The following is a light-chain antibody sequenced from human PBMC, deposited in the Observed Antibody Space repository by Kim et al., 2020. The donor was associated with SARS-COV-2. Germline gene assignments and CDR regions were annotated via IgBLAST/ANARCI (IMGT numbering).Light chain of an antibody. CDR2: DVS. CDR3: TSYTSSTTWV. V-gene: IGLV2-14*04. J-gene: IGLJ3*02. Sequence: GQAVASACTGTGSDVGGCSYVGWYQRRPGKAPKLMIYDVSKRPSGVSNRFSGSKSGNTASLTISGLQAEDEADYYCTSYTSSTTWVFGGGTKLTVL. CDR1: GSDVGGCSY.